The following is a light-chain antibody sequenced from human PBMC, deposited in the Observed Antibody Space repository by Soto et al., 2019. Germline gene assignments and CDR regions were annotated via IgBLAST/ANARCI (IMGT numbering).Light chain of an antibody. Sequence: QPVLTQPPSASGTPGQRVTISCSGSSSNIGSNTVNWYQQLPGTAPKLLIHSNYQRPSGVPDRFSGSKSGTSTSLAISGLQSEDEADYHCAAWDDSLNDYVFGTGTKLTVL. J-gene: IGLJ1*01. CDR3: AAWDDSLNDYV. CDR2: SNY. CDR1: SSNIGSNT. V-gene: IGLV1-44*01.